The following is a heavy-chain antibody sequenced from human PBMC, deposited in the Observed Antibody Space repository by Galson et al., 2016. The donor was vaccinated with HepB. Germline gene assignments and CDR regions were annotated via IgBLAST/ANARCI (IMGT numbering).Heavy chain of an antibody. CDR2: IYYSGST. D-gene: IGHD5-18*01. J-gene: IGHJ5*02. V-gene: IGHV4-59*01. CDR3: ARDLTMVTTGWFDP. Sequence: QVQLQESGPRLVRPSETLSLTCTVSGGSMSTYYWSWIRQPPGKGLEWIGYIYYSGSTNYSPSLKSRVTISVDTSKNQFSLKLSSVTAADTAVYYCARDLTMVTTGWFDPWGQGTLVTVSS. CDR1: GGSMSTYY.